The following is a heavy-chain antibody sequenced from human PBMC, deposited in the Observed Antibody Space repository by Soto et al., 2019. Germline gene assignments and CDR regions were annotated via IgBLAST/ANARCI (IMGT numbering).Heavy chain of an antibody. Sequence: QAGGSLRLSCTASGFTVGDYAMSWVRQAPGKGLEWVGFIRSKAYGGTTEYAASVKGRFTISRDDSKSIAYLQMNSLKTEDTAVYYCTRAEGYCSSTSCYTSDYWGQGTLVTVSS. CDR2: IRSKAYGGTT. CDR3: TRAEGYCSSTSCYTSDY. J-gene: IGHJ4*02. D-gene: IGHD2-2*02. V-gene: IGHV3-49*04. CDR1: GFTVGDYA.